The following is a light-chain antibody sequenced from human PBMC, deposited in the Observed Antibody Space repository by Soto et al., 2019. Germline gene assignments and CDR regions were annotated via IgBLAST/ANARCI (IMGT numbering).Light chain of an antibody. CDR1: QSVSSN. CDR2: GTS. Sequence: VVTQSTATLSVSPGERATFSCWASQSVSSNLAWYQQKPGQAPRLLIYGTSSRATGIPARFSGSGSGTDFILTISSLEAEGSGVYYCQQRNDWVTFGGGTKMDIK. J-gene: IGKJ4*01. V-gene: IGKV3D-15*01. CDR3: QQRNDWVT.